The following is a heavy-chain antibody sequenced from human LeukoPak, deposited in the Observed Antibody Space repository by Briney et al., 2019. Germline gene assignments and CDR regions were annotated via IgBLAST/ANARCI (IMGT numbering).Heavy chain of an antibody. CDR2: ISYDGSNK. CDR3: AKDRRGTMVRGVIKYFDY. J-gene: IGHJ4*02. Sequence: PGGSLRLSCAASGFTFSSYGMHWVRQAPGKGLEWVAVISYDGSNKYYADSVKGRFTISRDNSKNTLYLQMNSLRAEDTAVYYSAKDRRGTMVRGVIKYFDYWGQGTLVTVSS. V-gene: IGHV3-30*18. D-gene: IGHD3-10*01. CDR1: GFTFSSYG.